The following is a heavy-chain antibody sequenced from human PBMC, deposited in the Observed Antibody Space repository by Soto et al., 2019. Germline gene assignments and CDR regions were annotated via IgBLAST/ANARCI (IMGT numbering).Heavy chain of an antibody. V-gene: IGHV3-33*03. CDR1: GFTFSTYG. Sequence: GGSLRLSCAASGFTFSTYGMHWVRQAPGKGLEWVAVIWYGGSKKYYADSVKGRFTISRDNSKNTLYLQMNSLRAEDTAVYYCAKDPADYIWCSYCSSFLVSGYFAYWGRGSLDTVSS. CDR2: IWYGGSKK. J-gene: IGHJ4*02. CDR3: AKDPADYIWCSYCSSFLVSGYFAY. D-gene: IGHD3-16*02.